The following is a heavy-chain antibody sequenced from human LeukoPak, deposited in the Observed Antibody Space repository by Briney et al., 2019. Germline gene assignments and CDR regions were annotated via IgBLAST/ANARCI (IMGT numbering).Heavy chain of an antibody. CDR3: AISGAYSIPYDY. CDR2: ISGTSSTI. V-gene: IGHV3-48*01. CDR1: GLTFSGYS. Sequence: PGGSLRLSCAASGLTFSGYSLNWIRQAPGRGLEWISYISGTSSTIYYADSVKGRFTISRDNAKKSLYLQMNSLRADDTAVYYCAISGAYSIPYDYWGQGTLVTVSS. D-gene: IGHD1-26*01. J-gene: IGHJ4*02.